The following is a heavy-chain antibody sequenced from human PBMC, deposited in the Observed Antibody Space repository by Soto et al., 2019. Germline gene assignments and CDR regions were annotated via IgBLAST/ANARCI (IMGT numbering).Heavy chain of an antibody. Sequence: ASVKVSCKASGYTFTSYYMHWVRQAPGQGLEWMGIINPSGGSTSYAQKFQGRVTMTRDTSTNTAYMDLRSLRSDDTAVYYCARHNSQWPNWFDPWGQGTPVTVSS. CDR2: INPSGGST. J-gene: IGHJ5*02. CDR1: GYTFTSYY. V-gene: IGHV1-46*01. D-gene: IGHD1-1*01. CDR3: ARHNSQWPNWFDP.